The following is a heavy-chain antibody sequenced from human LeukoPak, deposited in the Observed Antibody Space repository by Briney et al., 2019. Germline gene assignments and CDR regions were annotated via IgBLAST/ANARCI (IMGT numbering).Heavy chain of an antibody. D-gene: IGHD1-1*01. CDR3: VKITSVTGGDC. V-gene: IGHV3-64D*09. J-gene: IGHJ4*02. Sequence: GGSLRLSCSASGFTFSAYAMYWVRQAPGKGLEYVSGISNNGGSSFYADSVKGRFTISRDNSKNTLYLQMSSLRAEDTAVYYCVKITSVTGGDCWGQGTRHTVSS. CDR1: GFTFSAYA. CDR2: ISNNGGSS.